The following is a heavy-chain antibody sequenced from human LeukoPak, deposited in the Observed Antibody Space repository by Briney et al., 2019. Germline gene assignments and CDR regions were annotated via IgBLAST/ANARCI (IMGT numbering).Heavy chain of an antibody. D-gene: IGHD3-16*02. CDR3: AKDLLYSDVWGSYRPNPLDY. CDR1: GFTFSSDG. Sequence: GGSLRLSCAASGFTFSSDGMHWVRQAPGKGLEWVAVISYDGSNKYYADSVKGRFTISRDNSKNTLYLQMNSLRAEDTAVYYCAKDLLYSDVWGSYRPNPLDYWGQGTLVTVSS. CDR2: ISYDGSNK. V-gene: IGHV3-30*18. J-gene: IGHJ4*02.